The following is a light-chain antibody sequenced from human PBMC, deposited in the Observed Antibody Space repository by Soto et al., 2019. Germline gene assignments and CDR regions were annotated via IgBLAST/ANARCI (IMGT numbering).Light chain of an antibody. V-gene: IGKV3-20*01. Sequence: EIVLRQSPGTVSLSPGERATLSCRASQSVSSSYLAWYQQKPGQAPRLLIYGASSRATGIPDRFSGSGSGTDFTLTISRLEPEDFAVYYCQQYGSSPQTFGQGTKV. J-gene: IGKJ1*01. CDR3: QQYGSSPQT. CDR2: GAS. CDR1: QSVSSSY.